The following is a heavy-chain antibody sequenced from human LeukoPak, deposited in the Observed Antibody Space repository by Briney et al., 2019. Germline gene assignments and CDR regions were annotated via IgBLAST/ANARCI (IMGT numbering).Heavy chain of an antibody. D-gene: IGHD6-13*01. J-gene: IGHJ3*02. CDR2: ISSSSSYI. Sequence: GGSLRLSCAAPGFTFSSYSMNWVRQAPGKGLEWVSSISSSSSYIYYADSVKGRFTISRDNAKNSLYLQMNSLRAEDTAVYYCARDVVDEEGYSSSWFGDAFDIWGQGTMVTVSS. CDR3: ARDVVDEEGYSSSWFGDAFDI. V-gene: IGHV3-21*01. CDR1: GFTFSSYS.